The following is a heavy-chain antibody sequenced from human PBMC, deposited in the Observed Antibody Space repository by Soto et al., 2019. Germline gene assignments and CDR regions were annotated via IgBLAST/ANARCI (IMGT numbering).Heavy chain of an antibody. Sequence: GXSXKVSFKVSGNTXNGLPRDLVRQAPGKGLEWMGSLDYEEGERNLAHRFKERVTVTEDTSTDTAYMDMSSLKSEDTAVYYCAAGVTTFDYWGQGTLGTVS. D-gene: IGHD4-17*01. CDR2: LDYEEGER. CDR1: GNTXNGLP. CDR3: AAGVTTFDY. V-gene: IGHV1-24*01. J-gene: IGHJ4*02.